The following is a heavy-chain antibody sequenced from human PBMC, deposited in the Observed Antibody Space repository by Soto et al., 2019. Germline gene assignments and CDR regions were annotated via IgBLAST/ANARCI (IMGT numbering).Heavy chain of an antibody. D-gene: IGHD2-15*01. J-gene: IGHJ5*02. CDR1: GGSVSSRSYF. CDR2: INYRGTT. V-gene: IGHV4-39*07. CDR3: ARLVACNGGSCKFDP. Sequence: QLQLQESGPGLVTPSETLSLTCTVSGGSVSSRSYFWAWVRQSPAKGLEWIGSINYRGTTFYIASLKSRAXXXXXXSXXXXXXRLIXXTAXXXXVYYCARLVACNGGSCKFDPWGQGTLVTVSS.